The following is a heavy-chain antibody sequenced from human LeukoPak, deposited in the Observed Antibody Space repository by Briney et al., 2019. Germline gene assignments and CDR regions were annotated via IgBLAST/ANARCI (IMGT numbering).Heavy chain of an antibody. D-gene: IGHD6-19*01. CDR1: GFTFSSYS. Sequence: HTGGSLRLSCAASGFTFSSYSMNWVRQAPGKGLEWVSYISSSSNTIYYADSVKGRFTISRDNAKNSLFLQMNSLRDEDTAVYYCARVSSGWFYYFDYGGQGTLVTVSS. V-gene: IGHV3-48*02. CDR3: ARVSSGWFYYFDY. J-gene: IGHJ4*02. CDR2: ISSSSNTI.